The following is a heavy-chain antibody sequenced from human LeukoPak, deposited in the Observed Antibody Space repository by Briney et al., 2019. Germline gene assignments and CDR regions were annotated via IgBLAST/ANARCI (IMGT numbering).Heavy chain of an antibody. J-gene: IGHJ5*02. D-gene: IGHD3-9*01. Sequence: GGSLRLPCAASGFTSRSYWMNWVRHAPGKGLEWLAIIKQDGSEKHYKGSVEGRFTISRDNTKNSLHLQMNSLRAEDTAVYYCAGGSGYLITSWGQGTLVTVSS. CDR2: IKQDGSEK. V-gene: IGHV3-7*01. CDR3: AGGSGYLITS. CDR1: GFTSRSYW.